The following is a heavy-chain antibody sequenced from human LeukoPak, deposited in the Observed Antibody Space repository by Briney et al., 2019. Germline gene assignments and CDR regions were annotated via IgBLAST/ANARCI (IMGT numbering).Heavy chain of an antibody. CDR2: ISYDGSNK. CDR3: ASGGYCGSTSCYPNWFDP. J-gene: IGHJ5*02. CDR1: GFTFSSYA. Sequence: GGSLRLSCAASGFTFSSYAMHWVRQAPGKGLEWVAVISYDGSNKYYADSVKGRFTISRDNSKNTLYLQMNSLRAEDTAVYYCASGGYCGSTSCYPNWFDPWGQGTLVTVSS. V-gene: IGHV3-30-3*01. D-gene: IGHD2-2*01.